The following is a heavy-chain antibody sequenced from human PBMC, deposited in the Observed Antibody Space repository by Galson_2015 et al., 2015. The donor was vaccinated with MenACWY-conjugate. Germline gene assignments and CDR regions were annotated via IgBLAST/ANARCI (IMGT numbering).Heavy chain of an antibody. CDR1: GFTFSSYA. Sequence: SLRLSCAASGFTFSSYAMSWVRQAPGKGLEWVSAISGSGGSTYYADSVKGRFTISRDNSKNTLYLQMNSLRAEDTAVYYCAKGGCSGGSCCGTRFDPWGQGTLVTVSS. V-gene: IGHV3-23*01. D-gene: IGHD2-15*01. CDR2: ISGSGGST. CDR3: AKGGCSGGSCCGTRFDP. J-gene: IGHJ5*02.